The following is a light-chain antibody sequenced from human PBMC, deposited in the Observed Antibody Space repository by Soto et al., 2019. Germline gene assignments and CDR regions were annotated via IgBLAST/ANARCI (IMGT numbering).Light chain of an antibody. CDR1: QSVSAR. V-gene: IGKV3-20*01. J-gene: IGKJ5*01. Sequence: VLTQSPDTLSLSPGESATLSCRASQSVSARLAWYKHKPGQPPRLLISDVFNRASGVAERFSGSGSETDFTLIIRRLEPEDSALYYCQHYQGGHPIAFGQGTRLEIK. CDR3: QHYQGGHPIA. CDR2: DVF.